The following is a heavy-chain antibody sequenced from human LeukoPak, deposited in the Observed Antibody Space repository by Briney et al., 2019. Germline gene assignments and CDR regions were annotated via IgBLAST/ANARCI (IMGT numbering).Heavy chain of an antibody. Sequence: PGESLKISCKGSGYSFTSYWIGWVRQMPGKGLEWMGIIYPGDSDTRYSPSFQGQVTISADKSISTAYLQWSSLKASDTAMYYCARLVRYDILTGYYHYYHYMDVWGKGTTVTVSS. CDR3: ARLVRYDILTGYYHYYHYMDV. V-gene: IGHV5-51*01. CDR1: GYSFTSYW. CDR2: IYPGDSDT. J-gene: IGHJ6*03. D-gene: IGHD3-9*01.